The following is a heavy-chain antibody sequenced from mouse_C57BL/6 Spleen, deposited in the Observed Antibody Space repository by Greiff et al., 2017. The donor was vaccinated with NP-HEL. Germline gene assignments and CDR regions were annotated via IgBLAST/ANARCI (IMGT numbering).Heavy chain of an antibody. CDR2: INPNNGGT. CDR3: ARGRYPTGETHCAMDY. V-gene: IGHV1-22*01. CDR1: GYTFTDYN. D-gene: IGHD1-1*01. Sequence: EVQLQQSGPELVKPGASVKMSCKASGYTFTDYNMHWVKQSHGKSLEWIGYINPNNGGTSYNQKFKGKATLTVNKSSSTAYMELRSLTSEDSAVYDCARGRYPTGETHCAMDYWGQGTSVTVSS. J-gene: IGHJ4*01.